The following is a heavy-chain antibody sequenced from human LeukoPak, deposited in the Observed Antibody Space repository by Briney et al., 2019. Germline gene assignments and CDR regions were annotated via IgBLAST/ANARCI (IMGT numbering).Heavy chain of an antibody. J-gene: IGHJ4*02. CDR2: ISYDGSNK. CDR1: GFTFSSYG. D-gene: IGHD3-10*01. Sequence: GGSLRLSCAASGFTFSSYGMNWVRQAPGKGLEWVAVISYDGSNKYYADSVKGRFTISRDNSKNTLYLQMNSLRAEDTAVYYCAKDLYYYGSGSHPGFDYWGQGTLVTVSS. V-gene: IGHV3-30*18. CDR3: AKDLYYYGSGSHPGFDY.